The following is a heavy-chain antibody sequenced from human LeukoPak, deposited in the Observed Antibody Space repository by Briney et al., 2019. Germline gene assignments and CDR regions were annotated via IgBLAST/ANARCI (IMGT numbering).Heavy chain of an antibody. J-gene: IGHJ6*02. CDR1: GGSISSGDYY. CDR3: ARGGRYFDWLYGMDV. D-gene: IGHD3-9*01. CDR2: IYYSGST. V-gene: IGHV4-30-4*01. Sequence: SQTLCLTCTVSGGSISSGDYYWSWIRQPPGKGLEWVGYIYYSGSTYYNPSLKSRVTISVDTSKNQFSLKLSSLTAADTAVYYCARGGRYFDWLYGMDVWGQGTTVTVSS.